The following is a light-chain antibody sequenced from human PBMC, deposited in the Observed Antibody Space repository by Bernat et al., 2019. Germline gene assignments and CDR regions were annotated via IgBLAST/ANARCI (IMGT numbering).Light chain of an antibody. CDR1: SSNIGSNY. V-gene: IGLV1-47*02. CDR3: AAWDDSLSGLWV. CDR2: SNN. J-gene: IGLJ3*02. Sequence: QSVLTQPPSASGTPGQRVTISCSGSSSNIGSNYVYWHQQLPGTAPKLLIYSNNQRPSGVPDRFSGSKSGTSASLAISGLRSEDEADYYCAAWDDSLSGLWVFGGGTKLTVL.